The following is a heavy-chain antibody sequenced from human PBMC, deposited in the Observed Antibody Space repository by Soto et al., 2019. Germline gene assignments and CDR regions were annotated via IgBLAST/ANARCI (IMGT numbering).Heavy chain of an antibody. V-gene: IGHV3-23*01. Sequence: GESLKISCAASGFTFSSYAMNWVRQAPGKGLEWVSSISGSGSGTYHADSVKGRFTISRDNSNNTLYLLMNSLRAEDTAVYYCARGYCSGGSCDNWSDPWGQGTLVTVSS. J-gene: IGHJ5*02. CDR1: GFTFSSYA. CDR3: ARGYCSGGSCDNWSDP. CDR2: ISGSGSGT. D-gene: IGHD2-15*01.